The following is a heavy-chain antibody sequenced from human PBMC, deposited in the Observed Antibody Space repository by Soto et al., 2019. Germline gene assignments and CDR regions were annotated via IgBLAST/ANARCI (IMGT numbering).Heavy chain of an antibody. CDR3: AKELAFGDFWRGIEY. CDR1: GFSFSSYA. CDR2: ISHDGSIK. Sequence: QVQLVESGGGVVQPGRSLRLSCAASGFSFSSYAMHWVRQAPGKGLEWVAVISHDGSIKKFADFVKGRFLVFRDNSNNNLFLQMGSLKPDNSAVYYCAKELAFGDFWRGIEYWGQGALVTVAS. V-gene: IGHV3-30*18. J-gene: IGHJ4*02. D-gene: IGHD3-3*01.